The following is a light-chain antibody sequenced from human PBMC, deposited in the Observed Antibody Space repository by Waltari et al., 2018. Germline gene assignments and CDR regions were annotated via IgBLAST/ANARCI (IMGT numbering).Light chain of an antibody. Sequence: EIEMTQSPASLSSSLGDRVTITCRASQSVSRSLTWYQQKPGKAPKLLIYAASSWPSGVPYRFSGSGSGTDFSLTISRLQPEDFATYYCQQSETTPSTFGQGTKLEIK. CDR2: AAS. CDR3: QQSETTPST. J-gene: IGKJ1*01. V-gene: IGKV1-39*01. CDR1: QSVSRS.